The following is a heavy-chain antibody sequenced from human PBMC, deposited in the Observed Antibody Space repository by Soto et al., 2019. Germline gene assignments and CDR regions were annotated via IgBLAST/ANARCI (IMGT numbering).Heavy chain of an antibody. CDR1: GGTFSFYT. D-gene: IGHD2-21*02. J-gene: IGHJ3*02. V-gene: IGHV1-69*08. CDR3: ARDTPTLLQEGVAVTERDAFDI. Sequence: QVQLVQSGAEVKKPGSSVKVSCKASGGTFSFYTISWVRQAPGQGLEWMGRISPILGITNYAQKFQGRVTITADKSTSTAYMELSSLRSEDTAVYYCARDTPTLLQEGVAVTERDAFDIWGQGTMVTVSS. CDR2: ISPILGIT.